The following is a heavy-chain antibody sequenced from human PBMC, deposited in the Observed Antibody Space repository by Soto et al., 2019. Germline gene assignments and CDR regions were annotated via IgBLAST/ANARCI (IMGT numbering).Heavy chain of an antibody. D-gene: IGHD6-19*01. CDR1: GFSLSTSGVG. CDR2: IYWDDDK. J-gene: IGHJ4*02. Sequence: QITLKESGPTLVKPTQTLTLTCTFSGFSLSTSGVGVGWIRQPPGKALEWLALIYWDDDKRYSPSLKSRLTITKDTSKNQVVLTMTNMDPVDTATYYCAHVAVAGLLLPEINDYWGQGTLVTVSS. CDR3: AHVAVAGLLLPEINDY. V-gene: IGHV2-5*02.